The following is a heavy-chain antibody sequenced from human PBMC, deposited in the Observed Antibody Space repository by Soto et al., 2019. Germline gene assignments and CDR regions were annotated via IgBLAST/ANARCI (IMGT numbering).Heavy chain of an antibody. Sequence: SGGSLRLSCAASGFTFSSYEMNWVRQAPGKTLEWVSYISSGGDAFYYADSVKGRFTISRDNAKNSLFLQMNSLRVEDTAVYYCARVYCSTTTCHVQAFDSWGQGTLVTVSS. CDR2: ISSGGDAF. J-gene: IGHJ4*02. D-gene: IGHD2-2*01. CDR3: ARVYCSTTTCHVQAFDS. CDR1: GFTFSSYE. V-gene: IGHV3-48*03.